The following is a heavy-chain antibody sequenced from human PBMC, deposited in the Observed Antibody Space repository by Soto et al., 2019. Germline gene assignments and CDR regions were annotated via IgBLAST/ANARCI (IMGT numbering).Heavy chain of an antibody. V-gene: IGHV5-51*01. J-gene: IGHJ6*03. CDR3: ARLLVVPARYMDV. Sequence: PGESLKISCKGSGYSFTSYWIGWVRQMPGKGLEWMGIIYPGDSDTRYSPSFQGQVTISADKSISTAYLQRSSLKASDTAMYYCARLLVVPARYMDVWGKGTTVTVSS. CDR1: GYSFTSYW. D-gene: IGHD2-2*01. CDR2: IYPGDSDT.